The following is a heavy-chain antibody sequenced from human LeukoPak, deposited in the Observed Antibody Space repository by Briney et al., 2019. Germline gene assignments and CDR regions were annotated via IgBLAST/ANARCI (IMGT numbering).Heavy chain of an antibody. CDR1: GYTFISYS. D-gene: IGHD3-3*01. Sequence: GASVKVSCKTSGYTFISYSFTWVRQAPGQGLEWMGWITTHNGNTKYAQQFQGRVTMTTDTSTSTAYMELKSLRSDDTAVYYCARRDYWFDPWGQGTLVTVSS. CDR3: ARRDYWFDP. V-gene: IGHV1-18*04. CDR2: ITTHNGNT. J-gene: IGHJ5*02.